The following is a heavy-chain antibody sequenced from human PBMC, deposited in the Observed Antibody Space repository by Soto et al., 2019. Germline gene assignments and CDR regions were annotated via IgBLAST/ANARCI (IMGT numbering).Heavy chain of an antibody. Sequence: GGSLRLSCAASGFTFSSYAMHWVRQAPGKGLEWVAVISYDGSNKYYADSVKGRFTISRDNSKNTLYLQMNSLRAEDTAVYYCARDLRFLEPYYYYGMDVWGQGTTVTVSS. CDR3: ARDLRFLEPYYYYGMDV. V-gene: IGHV3-30-3*01. CDR1: GFTFSSYA. D-gene: IGHD3-3*01. CDR2: ISYDGSNK. J-gene: IGHJ6*02.